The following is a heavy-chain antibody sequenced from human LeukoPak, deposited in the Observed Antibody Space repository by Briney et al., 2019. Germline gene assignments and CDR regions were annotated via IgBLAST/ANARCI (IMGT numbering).Heavy chain of an antibody. CDR3: ARQLISGWYGEPLDY. CDR1: GGSFSGYY. CDR2: INHSGST. J-gene: IGHJ4*02. D-gene: IGHD6-19*01. V-gene: IGHV4-34*01. Sequence: SETLSLTCAGYGGSFSGYYWNWFRQSPGRGLEWIGEINHSGSTNYNPSLESRVTVSVDTSKNQFSLKLSSVTAADTAVYYCARQLISGWYGEPLDYWGQGTLVTVSS.